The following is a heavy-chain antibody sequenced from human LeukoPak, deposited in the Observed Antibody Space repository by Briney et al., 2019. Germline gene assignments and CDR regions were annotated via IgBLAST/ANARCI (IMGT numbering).Heavy chain of an antibody. V-gene: IGHV3-23*01. J-gene: IGHJ4*02. CDR1: GFTFITYA. CDR3: ARDITRGAAGYYFDY. D-gene: IGHD1-26*01. CDR2: ISGSGGST. Sequence: GGSLRLSCAASGFTFITYAMTWVRQAPGKGLEWVSSISGSGGSTYYADSVKGRFTISRDNSKNTLYLQMDSLRSEDTAVYYCARDITRGAAGYYFDYWGQGTLVTVSS.